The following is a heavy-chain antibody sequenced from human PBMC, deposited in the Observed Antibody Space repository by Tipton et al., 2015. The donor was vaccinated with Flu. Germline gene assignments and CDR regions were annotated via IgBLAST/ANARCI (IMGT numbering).Heavy chain of an antibody. V-gene: IGHV1-69*01. J-gene: IGHJ3*02. CDR1: GGTFSSYA. CDR2: IIPIFGTA. Sequence: QSGAEVKKPGSSVKVSCKASGGTFSSYAISWVRQAPGQGLEWMGGIIPIFGTANYAQKFQGRVTITADESTSTAYMELSSLRSEDTAVYYCARSVDIVVVPAAYHDAFDIWGQGTMVTVSS. CDR3: ARSVDIVVVPAAYHDAFDI. D-gene: IGHD2-2*03.